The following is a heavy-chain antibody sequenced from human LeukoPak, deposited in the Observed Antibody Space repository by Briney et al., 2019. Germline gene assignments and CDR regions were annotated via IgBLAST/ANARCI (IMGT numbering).Heavy chain of an antibody. Sequence: ASVKVSCKASGYTFTSYDINWVRQATGQGLEWMGWMNPNSGNTGYAQKFQGRVTMTRNTSISTAYMELSSLRSEDMAVYYCARGKRRGYSGYDPLDYWGQGTLVTVSS. D-gene: IGHD5-12*01. CDR3: ARGKRRGYSGYDPLDY. CDR2: MNPNSGNT. V-gene: IGHV1-8*01. J-gene: IGHJ4*02. CDR1: GYTFTSYD.